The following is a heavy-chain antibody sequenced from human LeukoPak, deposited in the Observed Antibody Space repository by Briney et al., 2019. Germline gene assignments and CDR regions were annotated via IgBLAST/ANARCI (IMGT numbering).Heavy chain of an antibody. CDR2: ISRGVGST. D-gene: IGHD4-17*01. V-gene: IGHV3-23*01. J-gene: IGHJ4*02. Sequence: PGGSLRLSCAASGFTFGSYDLGWVRQAPGKGLECVAAISRGVGSTYYADSVKGRFTISRDNSKNTLYLQMNNLRADDTAVYYCAKKGQADDYGKPDWGQGTLVTVSS. CDR3: AKKGQADDYGKPD. CDR1: GFTFGSYD.